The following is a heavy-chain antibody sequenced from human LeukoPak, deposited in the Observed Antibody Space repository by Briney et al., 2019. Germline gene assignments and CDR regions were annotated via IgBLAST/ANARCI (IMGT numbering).Heavy chain of an antibody. D-gene: IGHD3-10*01. J-gene: IGHJ4*02. CDR2: IYHSGST. V-gene: IGHV4-30-2*01. CDR1: GGSISSGGYY. CDR3: ARTPYGSGSYIFDY. Sequence: SETLSLTCAVSGGSISSGGYYWSWIRQPPGKGLEWIGYIYHSGSTYYNPSLKSRVTISVDRSKNQFSLKLSSVTAADTAVYYCARTPYGSGSYIFDYRGQGTLVTVSS.